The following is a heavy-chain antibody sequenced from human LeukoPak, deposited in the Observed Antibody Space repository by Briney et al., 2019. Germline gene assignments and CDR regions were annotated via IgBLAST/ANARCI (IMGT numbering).Heavy chain of an antibody. J-gene: IGHJ4*02. CDR3: AKEGPYCGGDCYGVFDY. V-gene: IGHV3-23*01. CDR1: GFTFSSYY. Sequence: LPGGSLRLSCAASGFTFSSYYMSWVRQAPGKGLEWVSSISDTRGSTYYADSVKGRFTISRDNSKNTLYLQMNSLRAEDTAVYYCAKEGPYCGGDCYGVFDYWGQGTLVTVSS. CDR2: ISDTRGST. D-gene: IGHD2-21*02.